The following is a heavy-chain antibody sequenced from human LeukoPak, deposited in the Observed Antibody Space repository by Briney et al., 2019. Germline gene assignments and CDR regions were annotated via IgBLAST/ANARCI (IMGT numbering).Heavy chain of an antibody. CDR3: AKDKMDIGSDAFDI. D-gene: IGHD1-14*01. V-gene: IGHV4-59*12. CDR2: IYYSGST. J-gene: IGHJ3*02. Sequence: PSETLSLTCTVSGGSISSYYGSWIRQPPGKGLEWIGYIYYSGSTNDNPSLKSRVTISVDKSKNQLSLKLGSVTAADTAVYYCAKDKMDIGSDAFDIWGQGTMLTVSS. CDR1: GGSISSYY.